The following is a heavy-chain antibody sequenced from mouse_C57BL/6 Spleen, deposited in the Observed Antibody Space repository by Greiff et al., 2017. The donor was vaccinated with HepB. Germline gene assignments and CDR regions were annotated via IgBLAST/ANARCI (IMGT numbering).Heavy chain of an antibody. V-gene: IGHV5-17*01. CDR1: GFTFSDYG. J-gene: IGHJ2*01. CDR3: ARQIRRYYFDY. D-gene: IGHD1-1*01. CDR2: ISSGSSTI. Sequence: EVKLMESGGGLVKPGGSLKLSCAASGFTFSDYGMHWVRQAPEKGLEWVAYISSGSSTIYYADTVKGRFTISRDNAKNTLFLQMTSLRSEDTAMYYCARQIRRYYFDYWGQGTTLTVSS.